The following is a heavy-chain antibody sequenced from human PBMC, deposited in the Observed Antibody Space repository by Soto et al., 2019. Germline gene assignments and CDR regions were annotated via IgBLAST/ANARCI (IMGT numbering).Heavy chain of an antibody. V-gene: IGHV3-21*01. Sequence: EVQLVESGGGLVKPGGSLSLSCAASGFTFSSYRMNWVRQAPGKGLEWVSSISSSSSYIYYADSVKGRFTISRDNAKNSLYLQMNSLRAEDTAVYYCARIVDTAMVTGYFDYWGQGTLVTVSS. CDR3: ARIVDTAMVTGYFDY. J-gene: IGHJ4*02. CDR2: ISSSSSYI. CDR1: GFTFSSYR. D-gene: IGHD5-18*01.